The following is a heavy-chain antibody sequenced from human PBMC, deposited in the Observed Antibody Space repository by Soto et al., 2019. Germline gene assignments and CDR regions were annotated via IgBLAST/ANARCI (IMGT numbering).Heavy chain of an antibody. CDR3: ARDQLEGNWFDP. J-gene: IGHJ5*02. Sequence: TSETLSLTCTVSGGSISSGGYYWNWIRQHPGKGLEWIGYIYYSGSTLYNPSLKSRVTISVDKSKNQFSLKLSSVTAADTAVYYCARDQLEGNWFDPWGQGTLVTVSS. D-gene: IGHD1-1*01. CDR1: GGSISSGGYY. CDR2: IYYSGST. V-gene: IGHV4-31*03.